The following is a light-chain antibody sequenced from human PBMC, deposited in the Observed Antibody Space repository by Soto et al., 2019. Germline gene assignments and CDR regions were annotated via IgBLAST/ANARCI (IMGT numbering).Light chain of an antibody. CDR2: DAS. J-gene: IGKJ1*01. CDR3: QQYESFSGT. V-gene: IGKV1-5*01. CDR1: QSVSGW. Sequence: DIQMTQSPSTLSASVGDTVTVTCRASQSVSGWLAWYQQKLGEAPKLLIYDASALPRRVPSWFSGSGFGTTCPRTIASLQPDDFATYYCQQYESFSGTFGPGNNVEI.